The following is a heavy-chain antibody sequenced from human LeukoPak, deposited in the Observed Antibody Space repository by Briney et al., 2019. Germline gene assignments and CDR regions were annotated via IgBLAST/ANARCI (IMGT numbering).Heavy chain of an antibody. Sequence: ASVKVSCKASGYSFTNYGISWVRQAPGQGLEWMGWISAYNDNAHYAQGLEGRVTMTSETSTRTAYMEQRSLRSDDTAVYYCARSTLGIEFDYWGQGSLATVSS. V-gene: IGHV1-18*01. D-gene: IGHD7-27*01. J-gene: IGHJ4*02. CDR1: GYSFTNYG. CDR2: ISAYNDNA. CDR3: ARSTLGIEFDY.